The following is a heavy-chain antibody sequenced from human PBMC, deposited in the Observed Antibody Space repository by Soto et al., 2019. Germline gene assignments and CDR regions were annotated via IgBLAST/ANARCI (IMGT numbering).Heavy chain of an antibody. CDR3: ARVGNFAGVY. CDR1: GGSISSGPYS. V-gene: IGHV4-39*01. J-gene: IGHJ4*02. D-gene: IGHD7-27*01. Sequence: SETLSLTCTVSGGSISSGPYSWGWIRQPPGEGLEWIGTFYYSESTYYNPSLESRVTISVDSSKNQFSLNLRSVTAADTATYYCARVGNFAGVYWGQGASVTVSS. CDR2: FYYSEST.